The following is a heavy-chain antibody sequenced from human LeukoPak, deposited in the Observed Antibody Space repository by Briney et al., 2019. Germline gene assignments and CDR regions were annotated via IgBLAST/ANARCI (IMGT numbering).Heavy chain of an antibody. J-gene: IGHJ3*02. CDR3: ARGKYLNPYYDYVWGSYRTPESFDI. CDR2: INHSGST. V-gene: IGHV4-34*01. Sequence: SETLSLTCAVYGGSFSGYYWSWIRQPPGKGLEWIGEINHSGSTNYNPSLKSRVTISVDTSKNQFSLKLSSVTAADTAVYYCARGKYLNPYYDYVWGSYRTPESFDIWGQGTMVTVSS. CDR1: GGSFSGYY. D-gene: IGHD3-16*02.